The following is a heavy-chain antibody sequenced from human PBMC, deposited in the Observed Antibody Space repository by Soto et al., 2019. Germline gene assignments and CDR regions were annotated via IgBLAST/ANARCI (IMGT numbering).Heavy chain of an antibody. D-gene: IGHD3-22*01. CDR3: AKGGSGNYLTYYYYYGMDV. Sequence: VGSLRLSCAASGFSLSNNGMHWVRQAPGKGLEWVAVISYDGNNKYYADSVKGRFTISRDNSKNTVYLEMNNLRAEDTAMYYCAKGGSGNYLTYYYYYGMDVWGQRTTVTVSS. CDR2: ISYDGNNK. V-gene: IGHV3-30*18. J-gene: IGHJ6*02. CDR1: GFSLSNNG.